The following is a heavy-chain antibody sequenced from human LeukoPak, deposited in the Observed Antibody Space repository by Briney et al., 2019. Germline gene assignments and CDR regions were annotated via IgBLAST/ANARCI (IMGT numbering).Heavy chain of an antibody. CDR1: GFTVSSNY. Sequence: GGSLRLSCAASGFTVSSNYMSWIRQAPGKGLEWVSYISSSGSTIYYADFVKGRFTISRDNAKNSLYLQMNSLRGEDTAVYYCARYSSWFDPWGQGTLVTVSS. CDR2: ISSSGSTI. J-gene: IGHJ5*02. CDR3: ARYSSWFDP. D-gene: IGHD3-22*01. V-gene: IGHV3-11*01.